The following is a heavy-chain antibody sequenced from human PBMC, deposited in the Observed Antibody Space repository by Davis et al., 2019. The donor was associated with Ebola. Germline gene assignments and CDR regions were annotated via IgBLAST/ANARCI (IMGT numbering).Heavy chain of an antibody. D-gene: IGHD2-2*01. V-gene: IGHV1-69*06. Sequence: AASVKVSCKASGGTFSSYAISWVRQAPGQGLEWMGGFIPIFGTANYAQKFQGRVTITADKSTSTAYMELSSLRSEDTAVYYCARSYCSSTSCYAASVFDYWGQGTLVTVSS. J-gene: IGHJ4*02. CDR1: GGTFSSYA. CDR3: ARSYCSSTSCYAASVFDY. CDR2: FIPIFGTA.